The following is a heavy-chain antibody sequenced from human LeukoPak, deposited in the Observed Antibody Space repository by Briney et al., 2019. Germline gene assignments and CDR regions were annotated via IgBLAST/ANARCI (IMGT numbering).Heavy chain of an antibody. CDR1: GFTFSSYS. V-gene: IGHV3-23*01. J-gene: IGHJ4*02. CDR3: AKGTYSSSWYSFDY. Sequence: GGSLRLSCAASGFTFSSYSMNWVRQAPGKGLEWVSAISGSGGSTYYADSVKGRFTISRDNSKNTLYLQMNSLRAEDTAVYYCAKGTYSSSWYSFDYWGLGTLVTVSS. CDR2: ISGSGGST. D-gene: IGHD6-13*01.